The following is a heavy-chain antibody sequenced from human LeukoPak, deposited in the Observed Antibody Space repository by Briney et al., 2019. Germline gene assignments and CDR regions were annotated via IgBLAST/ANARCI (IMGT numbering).Heavy chain of an antibody. CDR2: IYYSGST. D-gene: IGHD2-2*01. CDR1: GGSISSGDYY. Sequence: PSETLSLTCTVSGGSISSGDYYWSWIRQPPGKGLEWIGYIYYSGSTYYNPSLKSRVTISVDTSKNQFSLKLSSVTAADTAVYYCARDAGYCSSTSCYAWFDPWGQGTLVTVSS. J-gene: IGHJ5*02. CDR3: ARDAGYCSSTSCYAWFDP. V-gene: IGHV4-30-4*01.